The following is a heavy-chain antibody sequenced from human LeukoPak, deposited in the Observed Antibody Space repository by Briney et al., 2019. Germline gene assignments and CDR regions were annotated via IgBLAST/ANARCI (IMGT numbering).Heavy chain of an antibody. V-gene: IGHV3-23*01. J-gene: IGHJ2*01. D-gene: IGHD2-15*01. CDR3: AKHAAYWYFDL. CDR1: GFTFSSYA. Sequence: GGSLSLSCAASGFTFSSYAMSWVRQAPGKGLEWVSTISNTGGSTYYAGSVKGRFTISRDNSKNTLLLQMNSLRAEDTAVYNCAKHAAYWYFDLWGRGTLVTVSS. CDR2: ISNTGGST.